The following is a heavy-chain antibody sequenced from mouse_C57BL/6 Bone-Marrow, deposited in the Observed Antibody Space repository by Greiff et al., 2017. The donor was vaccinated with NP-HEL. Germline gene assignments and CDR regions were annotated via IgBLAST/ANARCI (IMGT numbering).Heavy chain of an antibody. CDR2: IRLKSDNYAT. Sequence: EVKLQESGGGLVQPGGSMKLSCVASGFTFSNYWMNWVRQSPEKGLEWVAQIRLKSDNYATHYAESVKGRFTISRDDSKSSVYLQMNNLRAEDTGIYYCTDGYPWYFDVWGTGTTVTVSS. V-gene: IGHV6-3*01. D-gene: IGHD2-3*01. CDR3: TDGYPWYFDV. CDR1: GFTFSNYW. J-gene: IGHJ1*03.